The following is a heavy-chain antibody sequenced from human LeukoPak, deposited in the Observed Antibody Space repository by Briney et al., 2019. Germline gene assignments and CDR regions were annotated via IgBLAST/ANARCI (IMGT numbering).Heavy chain of an antibody. CDR1: GDSFSGYY. J-gene: IGHJ4*02. CDR2: INHSGST. Sequence: PSETLSLTCAVYGDSFSGYYWSWLRQPPGKGLEWIGEINHSGSTNYNPSLKSRVTISVDTSKNQFSLKLSSVTAADTAVYYCASCSSTSCYVWDYWGQGTLVTVSS. D-gene: IGHD2-2*01. V-gene: IGHV4-34*01. CDR3: ASCSSTSCYVWDY.